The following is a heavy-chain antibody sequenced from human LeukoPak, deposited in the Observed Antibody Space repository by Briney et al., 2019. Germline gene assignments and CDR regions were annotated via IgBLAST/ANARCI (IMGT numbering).Heavy chain of an antibody. D-gene: IGHD5-18*01. CDR1: GFIVSSNY. V-gene: IGHV3-53*01. CDR2: IYSGSST. Sequence: PGGSLRLSCVASGFIVSSNYMSWVRQAPGKGQEWGLIIYSGSSTYYADSVKGRFTISRDNSKNTVFLQMNSLRVEYTAVYYCARGPTRGYGDYWGQGTLVTVSS. J-gene: IGHJ4*02. CDR3: ARGPTRGYGDY.